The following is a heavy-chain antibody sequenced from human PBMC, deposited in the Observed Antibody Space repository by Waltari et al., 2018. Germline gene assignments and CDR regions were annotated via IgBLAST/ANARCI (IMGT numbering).Heavy chain of an antibody. CDR3: ARAHYTVDPYYFDY. D-gene: IGHD3-3*01. V-gene: IGHV4-34*01. CDR2: INHSGST. Sequence: QVQLQQWGAGLLKPSETLSLTCAVYGGSFSGYYWSWIRQPPGKGLEWIGEINHSGSTNYNPSLKSRVTISVDTSKTQFSLKLSSVTAADTAVYYCARAHYTVDPYYFDYWGQGTLVTVSS. J-gene: IGHJ4*02. CDR1: GGSFSGYY.